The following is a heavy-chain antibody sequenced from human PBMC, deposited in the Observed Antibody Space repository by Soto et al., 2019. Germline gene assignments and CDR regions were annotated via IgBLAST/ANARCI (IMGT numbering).Heavy chain of an antibody. CDR2: IHYSGST. V-gene: IGHV4-39*07. D-gene: IGHD7-27*01. CDR3: SRANWYSEY. J-gene: IGHJ4*02. CDR1: GGSVSTSSYY. Sequence: SETLSLTCTVSGGSVSTSSYYWGWIRQPPGKGLEWIGSIHYSGSTYYNPSLKSRVTISADTSKNQFSLNLTSLTAADTAIYYCSRANWYSEYWGQGTLVTVSS.